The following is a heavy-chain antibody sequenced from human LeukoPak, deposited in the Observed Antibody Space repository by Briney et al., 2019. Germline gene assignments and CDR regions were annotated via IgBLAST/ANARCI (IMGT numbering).Heavy chain of an antibody. D-gene: IGHD3-10*01. CDR1: GGSISSSNW. CDR2: IYHSGST. V-gene: IGHV4-4*02. Sequence: SETLSLTCAVSGGSISSSNWWSWVRQPPGKGLEWIGEIYHSGSTNYNPSLKSRVTISVDKSKNQFSLKLSSVTAADTAVYYCARGGMGYGSGSYSHFDYWGQGTLVTVSS. J-gene: IGHJ4*02. CDR3: ARGGMGYGSGSYSHFDY.